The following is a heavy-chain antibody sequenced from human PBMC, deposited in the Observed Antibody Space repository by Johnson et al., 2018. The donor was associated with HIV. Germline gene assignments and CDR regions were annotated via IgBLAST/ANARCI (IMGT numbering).Heavy chain of an antibody. CDR1: KFTFSKSY. CDR3: AKCGDADAFDI. V-gene: IGHV3-7*05. CDR2: IKEDRGEK. J-gene: IGHJ3*02. D-gene: IGHD3-10*01. Sequence: EVQVVESGGGLVRPGGSLRLSCAAPKFTFSKSYITWVRQAPGKGLEWMANIKEDRGEKYYVGSVKGRFTVPRDNAKNSLSLQGSSLTTEDTAMYYCAKCGDADAFDIWGQGTMVTVSS.